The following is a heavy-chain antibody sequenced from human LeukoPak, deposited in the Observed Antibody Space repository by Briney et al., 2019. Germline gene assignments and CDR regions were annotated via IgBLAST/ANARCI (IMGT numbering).Heavy chain of an antibody. CDR2: IYHSGST. V-gene: IGHV4-38-2*02. D-gene: IGHD1-7*01. CDR3: AREGPGNYKVWFDP. J-gene: IGHJ5*02. Sequence: SETLSLTCTVSGYSISSGYYWGWIRQPPGKGLEWIGSIYHSGSTYYNPSLKSRVTISVDTSKNQFSLKLSSVTAADTAVYYCAREGPGNYKVWFDPWGQGTLVTVSS. CDR1: GYSISSGYY.